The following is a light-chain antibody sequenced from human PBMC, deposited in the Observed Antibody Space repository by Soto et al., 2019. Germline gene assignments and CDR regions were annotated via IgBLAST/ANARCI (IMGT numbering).Light chain of an antibody. CDR1: QGISKY. J-gene: IGKJ5*01. V-gene: IGKV1-17*03. Sequence: HMTQSTTSLNASVGARVTITCRATQGISKYLAWFQQKPGKVPKRXIYAASSLQSGVPSRFSGSGSGTEFTLTISSLQPEDFETYYCLQHNSYTRTFGQGTRLEIK. CDR3: LQHNSYTRT. CDR2: AAS.